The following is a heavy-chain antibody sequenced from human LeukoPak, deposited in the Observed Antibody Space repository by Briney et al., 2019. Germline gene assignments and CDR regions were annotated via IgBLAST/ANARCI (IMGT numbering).Heavy chain of an antibody. CDR3: AVYGSGFFP. D-gene: IGHD3-10*01. CDR1: GFTFSSYA. V-gene: IGHV3-23*01. CDR2: ISGSGGIT. Sequence: GGSLRLSCAASGFTFSSYAMSWVRQAPGKGLEWVSVISGSGGITNYADSVKGRFTISRDNAKNSLYLQMNSLRAEDTAVYYCAVYGSGFFPWGKGTTVTISS. J-gene: IGHJ6*04.